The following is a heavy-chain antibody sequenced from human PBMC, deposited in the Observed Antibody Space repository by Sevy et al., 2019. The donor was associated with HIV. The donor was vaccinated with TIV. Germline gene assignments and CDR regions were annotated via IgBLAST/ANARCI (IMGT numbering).Heavy chain of an antibody. Sequence: GGSLRLSCTASGFTFGDYAMSWFRQAPGKGLEWVGFIRSKAYGGTTEYAASVKGRFTISRDDSKSIAYLQMNSLKTEDTAVYYCTRAYSSGSYDGEYYYYGMDVWGQGTTVTVSS. CDR3: TRAYSSGSYDGEYYYYGMDV. CDR1: GFTFGDYA. J-gene: IGHJ6*02. D-gene: IGHD6-19*01. CDR2: IRSKAYGGTT. V-gene: IGHV3-49*03.